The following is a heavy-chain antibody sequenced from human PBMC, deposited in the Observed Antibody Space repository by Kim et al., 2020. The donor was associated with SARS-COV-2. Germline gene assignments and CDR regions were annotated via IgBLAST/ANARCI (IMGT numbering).Heavy chain of an antibody. CDR3: ATEPGLRYFDWFIHYYYGMDV. CDR2: ISGSGGST. CDR1: GFTFSSYA. J-gene: IGHJ6*02. Sequence: GGSLRLSCAASGFTFSSYAMSWVRQAPGKGLEWVSAISGSGGSTYYADSVKGRFTISRDNSKNTLYLQMNSLRAEDTAVYYCATEPGLRYFDWFIHYYYGMDVWGQGTTVTVSS. D-gene: IGHD3-9*01. V-gene: IGHV3-23*01.